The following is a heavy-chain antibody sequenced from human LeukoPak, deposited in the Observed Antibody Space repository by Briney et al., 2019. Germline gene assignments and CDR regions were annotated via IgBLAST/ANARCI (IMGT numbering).Heavy chain of an antibody. CDR1: GERDSSNTAS. Sequence: SQTLSLTCAISGERDSSNTASWNWFRQSPSRGLEWLGRTYYRSKWSNDYAPSVKGRITINADTSRNQYSLHLNSVTPEDTAVYFCARDRDSDFEWGPYDPWGQGTLVVVSS. CDR2: TYYRSKWSN. J-gene: IGHJ5*02. V-gene: IGHV6-1*01. D-gene: IGHD4-11*01. CDR3: ARDRDSDFEWGPYDP.